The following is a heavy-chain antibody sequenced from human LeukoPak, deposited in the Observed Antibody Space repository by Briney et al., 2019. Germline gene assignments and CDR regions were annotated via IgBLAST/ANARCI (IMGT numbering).Heavy chain of an antibody. CDR1: EFSFGSYG. CDR2: ISYDGVTK. D-gene: IGHD2-15*01. J-gene: IGHJ4*02. V-gene: IGHV3-30*18. Sequence: GGSLRLSCAASEFSFGSYGMHWVRQAPGKGLEWVAVISYDGVTKYYTDSVKGRFTISRDNSKNTLYLQMSSLRAEDTAVYYCAKDPHAANFRYYFEYWGQGTPLTVSS. CDR3: AKDPHAANFRYYFEY.